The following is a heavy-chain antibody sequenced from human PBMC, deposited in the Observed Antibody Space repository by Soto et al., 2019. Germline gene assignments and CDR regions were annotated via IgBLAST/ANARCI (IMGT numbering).Heavy chain of an antibody. CDR2: ISSSGSTI. CDR1: GFTFSDYY. D-gene: IGHD3-10*01. CDR3: ARDGSGGDYYYYYMDV. J-gene: IGHJ6*03. Sequence: GESLKISCAASGFTFSDYYMSWIRQAPGKGLEWVSYISSSGSTIYYADSVKGRFTISRDNAKNSLYLQMNSLRAEDTAVYYCARDGSGGDYYYYYMDVWGKGTTVTVSS. V-gene: IGHV3-11*01.